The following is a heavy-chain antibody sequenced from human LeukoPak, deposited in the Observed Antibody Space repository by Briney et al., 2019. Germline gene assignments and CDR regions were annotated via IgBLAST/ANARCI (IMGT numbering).Heavy chain of an antibody. CDR1: GLTFSIYW. V-gene: IGHV3-7*01. CDR2: TNPDGSEK. J-gene: IGHJ3*02. Sequence: PGESLRLSCAVSGLTFSIYWMCWVRQALGKGLEWVANTNPDGSEKYYVDSVKGRFTISRDNAKDSLYLQMNSLRGEDTAVYYCVRGHHGLEIWGQGTMVTVSS. CDR3: VRGHHGLEI.